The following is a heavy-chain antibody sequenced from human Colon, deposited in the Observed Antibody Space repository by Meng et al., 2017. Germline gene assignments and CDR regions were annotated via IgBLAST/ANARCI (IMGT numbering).Heavy chain of an antibody. CDR2: INTNTGNP. CDR3: ARLYCSGGSCYTIDY. Sequence: QVHVVELVSGLRERGALVKVSCKASGYTFTSYAMNWVQQAAGQGLEWMGWINTNTGNPTYAQGFTGRFVFSLDTSVSTAYLQISSLKAADTAVYYCARLYCSGGSCYTIDYWGQGTLVTVSS. J-gene: IGHJ4*02. CDR1: GYTFTSYA. D-gene: IGHD2-15*01. V-gene: IGHV7-4-1*02.